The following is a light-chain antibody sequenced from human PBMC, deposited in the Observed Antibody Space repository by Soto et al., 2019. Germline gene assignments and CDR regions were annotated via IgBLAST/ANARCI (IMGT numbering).Light chain of an antibody. CDR2: GAS. J-gene: IGKJ4*01. CDR3: HQYNDWPLT. CDR1: QSVSRY. V-gene: IGKV3-15*01. Sequence: EIVMTQSPATLSVSPGEGATLSCGTSQSVSRYLAWYQQKPGQAPRLLIYGASTRATGIPARFSGSGSGTDFTLTISSLQSEDFAVYYCHQYNDWPLTFGGGTKVDIK.